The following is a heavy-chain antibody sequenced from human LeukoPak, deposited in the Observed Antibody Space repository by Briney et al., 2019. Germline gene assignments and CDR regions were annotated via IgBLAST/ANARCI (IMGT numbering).Heavy chain of an antibody. V-gene: IGHV4-59*01. J-gene: IGHJ6*02. D-gene: IGHD6-13*01. CDR3: ARAGELWSSSWYGDYYYGMDV. Sequence: SETLSLTCTVSGGSIGSYYWSWIRQPPGKGLEWIGYIYYSGSTNYNPSLKSRVTISVDTSKNQFSLKLSSVTAADTAVYYCARAGELWSSSWYGDYYYGMDVWGQGTTVTVSS. CDR2: IYYSGST. CDR1: GGSIGSYY.